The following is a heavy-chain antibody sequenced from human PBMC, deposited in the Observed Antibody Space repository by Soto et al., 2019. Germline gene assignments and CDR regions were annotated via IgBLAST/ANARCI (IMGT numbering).Heavy chain of an antibody. CDR2: IIPIFGTA. Sequence: QVQLVQCGAEVKTPGSSVKVSCKASGGTFSSYAISWVRQAPGQGLEWMGGIIPIFGTANYAQKFQGRVTITADESTSTAYMELSSLRSEDTAVYYCARGINSGWPNYYYYGMDVWGQGTTVTVSS. D-gene: IGHD6-19*01. J-gene: IGHJ6*02. V-gene: IGHV1-69*01. CDR1: GGTFSSYA. CDR3: ARGINSGWPNYYYYGMDV.